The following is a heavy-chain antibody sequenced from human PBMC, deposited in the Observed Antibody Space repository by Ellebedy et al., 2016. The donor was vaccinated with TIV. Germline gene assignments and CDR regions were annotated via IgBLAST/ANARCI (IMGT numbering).Heavy chain of an antibody. D-gene: IGHD3-9*01. Sequence: PGGSLRLSCATSGFTFSSYAMSWVRQAPGKGLVWISAISGSGVNTYYADSVKGRFTISRDNSKNTLYLQMNSLRAEDTAVYYCAKGDTIFQNPGYGMDVWGQGTTLTVSS. CDR2: ISGSGVNT. V-gene: IGHV3-23*01. J-gene: IGHJ6*02. CDR3: AKGDTIFQNPGYGMDV. CDR1: GFTFSSYA.